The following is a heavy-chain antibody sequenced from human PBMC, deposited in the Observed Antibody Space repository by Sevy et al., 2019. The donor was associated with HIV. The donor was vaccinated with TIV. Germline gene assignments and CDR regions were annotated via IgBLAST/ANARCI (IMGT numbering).Heavy chain of an antibody. V-gene: IGHV3-7*03. J-gene: IGHJ4*02. Sequence: GGSLRLSCVASGFTVSNYWMNWVRQAPGMGLEWVAKIKEDGKETYYVDSVKGRFTISRDNAKNSSYLQMTSLSAEDTAVYYCARDKNSAMVTPFDFWGQGTLVTVSS. CDR2: IKEDGKET. D-gene: IGHD5-18*01. CDR1: GFTVSNYW. CDR3: ARDKNSAMVTPFDF.